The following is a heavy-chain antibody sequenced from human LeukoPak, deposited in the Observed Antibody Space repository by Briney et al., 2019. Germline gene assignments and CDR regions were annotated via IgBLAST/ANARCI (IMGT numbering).Heavy chain of an antibody. Sequence: GGSLRLSCAASGFTFSSYAMHWVRQAPGKGLECVAVISYDGSDKYYADSVKGRFTISSDNSKNTLYLQMNSLRAEDTAVYYCARDLNPYGSGSYYGYWGQGTLVTVSS. J-gene: IGHJ4*02. CDR2: ISYDGSDK. CDR1: GFTFSSYA. D-gene: IGHD3-10*01. CDR3: ARDLNPYGSGSYYGY. V-gene: IGHV3-30*04.